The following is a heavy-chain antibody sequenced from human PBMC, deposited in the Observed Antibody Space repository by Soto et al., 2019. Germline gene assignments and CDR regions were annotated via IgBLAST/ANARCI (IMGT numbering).Heavy chain of an antibody. D-gene: IGHD2-8*01. CDR3: AKDYRLVEIVLPKDYYYGMDV. Sequence: GGSLRLSCAASGFTFSSYGMHWVRQAPGKGLEWVAAISYDGSNKYYADSVKGRFTISRDNSKNTLYLQMNSLRAEDTAVYYCAKDYRLVEIVLPKDYYYGMDVWGQGTTVTVSS. V-gene: IGHV3-30*18. CDR2: ISYDGSNK. J-gene: IGHJ6*02. CDR1: GFTFSSYG.